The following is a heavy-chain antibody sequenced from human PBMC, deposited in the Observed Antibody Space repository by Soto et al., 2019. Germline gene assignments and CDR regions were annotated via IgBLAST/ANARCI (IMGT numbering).Heavy chain of an antibody. V-gene: IGHV4-34*01. CDR1: GGSSGGYY. Sequence: QVQLQQWGAGLLKPSEPLPLPCAVYGGSSGGYYGGGFGRPPGRGRGGIGEINHSGSTNYNPSLKSRVTISVDTSKNQFSLKLSSVTAADTAVYYCARTYYYDSSGYATFDYWGQGTLVTVSS. CDR3: ARTYYYDSSGYATFDY. D-gene: IGHD3-22*01. CDR2: INHSGST. J-gene: IGHJ4*02.